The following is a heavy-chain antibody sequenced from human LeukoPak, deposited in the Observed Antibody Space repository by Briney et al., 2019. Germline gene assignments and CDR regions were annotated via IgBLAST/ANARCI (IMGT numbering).Heavy chain of an antibody. V-gene: IGHV3-48*01. CDR1: GFTFSSYE. CDR2: ISSSSNVI. D-gene: IGHD3-10*01. J-gene: IGHJ4*02. CDR3: AKDFGSGSYGRTAGFSMFDY. Sequence: GGSLRLSCAASGFTFSSYEMNWVRQAPGKGLEWVSYISSSSNVIYYTDSVKGRFTISRDNARNLLSLQMNSLRAEDTALYYCAKDFGSGSYGRTAGFSMFDYWGQGTLVTVSS.